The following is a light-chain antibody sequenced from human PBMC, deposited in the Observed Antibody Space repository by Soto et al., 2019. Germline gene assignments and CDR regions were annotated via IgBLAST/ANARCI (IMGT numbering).Light chain of an antibody. J-gene: IGKJ4*01. CDR1: QDISNY. CDR3: QQLNKYPST. Sequence: DIQMTQSPSSLSASVGDRVTITCQASQDISNYLNWYQQKPGKAPKLLIYKASTLKSGVPSRFSGSGSGTEFTLTISSLQPDDFATYYCQQLNKYPSTFGGGTKVDIK. V-gene: IGKV1-9*01. CDR2: KAS.